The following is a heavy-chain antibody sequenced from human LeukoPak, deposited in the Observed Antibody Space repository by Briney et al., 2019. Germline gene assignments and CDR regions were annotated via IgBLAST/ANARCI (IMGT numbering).Heavy chain of an antibody. J-gene: IGHJ4*02. CDR3: ARDLNWEAY. Sequence: PGGSLRLSCAASGFTFSSYRMNWVRQAPGKGLEWVANIKTDGSQIYYVDSVKGRFTISRDNAKNSLYLQMNSLRAEDTAVYYCARDLNWEAYWGQGTLVSVSS. CDR2: IKTDGSQI. CDR1: GFTFSSYR. V-gene: IGHV3-7*01. D-gene: IGHD7-27*01.